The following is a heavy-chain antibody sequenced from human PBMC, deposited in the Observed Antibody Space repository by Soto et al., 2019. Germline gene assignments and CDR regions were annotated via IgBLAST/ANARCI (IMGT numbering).Heavy chain of an antibody. CDR3: ARERGGYKHFDY. Sequence: QVQLVQSGAEVKKPGASVKVSCKVSGYTFTSYGISWVRQAPGQGLEWMGWINTYTGNINYAQKLQGRVTMTTDTSTSTDYMELRSLRSDDTALYYCARERGGYKHFDYWGQGTLVTVSS. CDR1: GYTFTSYG. CDR2: INTYTGNI. V-gene: IGHV1-18*01. D-gene: IGHD1-26*01. J-gene: IGHJ4*02.